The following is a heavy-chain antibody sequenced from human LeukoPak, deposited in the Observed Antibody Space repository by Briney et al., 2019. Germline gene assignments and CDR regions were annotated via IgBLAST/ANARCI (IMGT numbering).Heavy chain of an antibody. V-gene: IGHV3-21*01. D-gene: IGHD1-1*01. CDR3: ARLKGSELYFDY. Sequence: KPGGSLRFSCAASGFTFSSYNMNWVRQAPGKGLEWVSSISSSSSYIYYADSVKGRFTISRDNAKNSLYLQMNSLRAEDTAVYYCARLKGSELYFDYWGQGTLVTVSS. CDR1: GFTFSSYN. CDR2: ISSSSSYI. J-gene: IGHJ4*02.